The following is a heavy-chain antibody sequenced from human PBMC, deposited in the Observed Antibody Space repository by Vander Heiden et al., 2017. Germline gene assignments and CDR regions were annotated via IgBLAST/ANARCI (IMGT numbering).Heavy chain of an antibody. V-gene: IGHV3-9*01. D-gene: IGHD6-19*01. Sequence: EVHLVEYGGGLVRPGRSLRLSCAASGIKFDDYAMYWVRQVPGKGLEWVSGITWNSGSIGYADSVKGRFTISRDNAKNSLYLQMNSLRPEDTALYYCAGRFSSGWYAFDYWGQGTLVTVSS. CDR1: GIKFDDYA. J-gene: IGHJ4*02. CDR2: ITWNSGSI. CDR3: AGRFSSGWYAFDY.